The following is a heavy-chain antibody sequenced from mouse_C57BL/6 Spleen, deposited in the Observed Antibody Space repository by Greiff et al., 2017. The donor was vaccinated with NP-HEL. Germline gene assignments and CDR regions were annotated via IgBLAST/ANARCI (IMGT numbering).Heavy chain of an antibody. J-gene: IGHJ2*01. D-gene: IGHD1-1*01. CDR2: ISSGSSTI. V-gene: IGHV5-17*01. CDR3: ARLHYYGSHYFDY. CDR1: GFTFSDYG. Sequence: EVQVVESGGGLVKPGGSLKLSCAASGFTFSDYGMHWVRQAPEKGLEWVAYISSGSSTIYYADTVKGRFTISRDNAKNTLFLQMTSLRAEDTAMYYCARLHYYGSHYFDYWGQGTTLTVSS.